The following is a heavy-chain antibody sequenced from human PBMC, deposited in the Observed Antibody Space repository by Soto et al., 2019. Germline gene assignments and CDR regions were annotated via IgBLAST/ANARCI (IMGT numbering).Heavy chain of an antibody. CDR3: ARHTVRFLEWLFDSESGMDV. J-gene: IGHJ6*02. D-gene: IGHD3-3*01. CDR2: IYYSGST. Sequence: PSETLSLTCTVSGGSISSSSYYWGWIRQPPGKGLEWIGSIYYSGSTYYNPSLKSRVTISVDTSKNQFSLKLSSVTAADTAVYYCARHTVRFLEWLFDSESGMDVWGQGTTVTVSS. V-gene: IGHV4-39*01. CDR1: GGSISSSSYY.